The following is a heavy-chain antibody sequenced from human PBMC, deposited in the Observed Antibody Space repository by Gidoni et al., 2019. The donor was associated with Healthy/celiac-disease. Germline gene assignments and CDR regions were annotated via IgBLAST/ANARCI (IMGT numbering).Heavy chain of an antibody. CDR2: ISGSGSST. Sequence: EVQLLESGGGLVQPGGSLRLSCAASGFTFSSYAMSWVRQAPGKGLEWVSAISGSGSSTYYADSVKGRFTISRDNSKNTLYLQMNSLRAEDTAVYYCAKALTPKQWLIEVGLCDYWGQGTLVTVSS. D-gene: IGHD6-19*01. CDR1: GFTFSSYA. J-gene: IGHJ4*02. V-gene: IGHV3-23*01. CDR3: AKALTPKQWLIEVGLCDY.